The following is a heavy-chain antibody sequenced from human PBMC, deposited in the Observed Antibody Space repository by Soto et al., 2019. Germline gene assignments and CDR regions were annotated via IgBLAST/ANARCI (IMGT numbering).Heavy chain of an antibody. V-gene: IGHV3-33*01. D-gene: IGHD1-26*01. CDR3: ARDRPHGTRYSGSYLPLY. Sequence: QVQLVESGGGVVQPGRSLRLSCAASGFTFSSYGMHWVRQAPGKGLEWVAVIWYDGSNKYYADSVKGRFTISRDNSKNTLYLQMNSLRAEDTAVYYCARDRPHGTRYSGSYLPLYWGQGTLVTVSS. CDR2: IWYDGSNK. CDR1: GFTFSSYG. J-gene: IGHJ4*02.